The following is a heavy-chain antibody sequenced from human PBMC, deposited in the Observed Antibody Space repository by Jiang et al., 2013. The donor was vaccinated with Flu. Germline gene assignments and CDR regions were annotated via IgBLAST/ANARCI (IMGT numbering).Heavy chain of an antibody. CDR3: AKESLNFKANWDYYFDY. J-gene: IGHJ4*02. D-gene: IGHD7-27*01. Sequence: ISRDNSKNTLYLQMNSLRAEDTAVYYCAKESLNFKANWDYYFDYWGQGTLVTVSS. V-gene: IGHV3-23*01.